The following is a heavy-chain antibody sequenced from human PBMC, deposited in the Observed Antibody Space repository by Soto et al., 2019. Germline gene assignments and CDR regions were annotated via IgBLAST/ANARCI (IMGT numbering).Heavy chain of an antibody. Sequence: GASVKVSCKASGGTFSSYAISWVLQAPGQGLEWMGGIIPIFGTANYAQKFQGRVTITADESTSTAYMELSSLRSEDTAVYYCARDSRDIVVVVAASYGMDVWGQGTTVTVSS. CDR1: GGTFSSYA. CDR2: IIPIFGTA. J-gene: IGHJ6*02. CDR3: ARDSRDIVVVVAASYGMDV. D-gene: IGHD2-15*01. V-gene: IGHV1-69*13.